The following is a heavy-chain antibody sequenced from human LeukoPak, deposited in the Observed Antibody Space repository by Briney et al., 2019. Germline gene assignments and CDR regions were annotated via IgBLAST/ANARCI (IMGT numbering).Heavy chain of an antibody. J-gene: IGHJ6*03. CDR2: MSYSGST. D-gene: IGHD5-12*01. CDR1: VGSISIDY. V-gene: IGHV4-59*01. Sequence: TSETLSLTCTVSVGSISIDYWSWIRQAPGKGLEWIGYMSYSGSTNYNPSLKSRVTFSIDTSKNHFSLKLSSVTAADTAVYYCARNGYSGYDLEFRYYYYYMDVWGKGTTVTVSS. CDR3: ARNGYSGYDLEFRYYYYYMDV.